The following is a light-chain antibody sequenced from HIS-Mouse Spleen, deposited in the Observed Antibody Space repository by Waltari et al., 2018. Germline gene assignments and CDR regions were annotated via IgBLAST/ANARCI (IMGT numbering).Light chain of an antibody. CDR1: ALPKQY. CDR3: QSADSSGTYHVV. V-gene: IGLV3-25*03. CDR2: KDS. Sequence: SYELTQPPSVSVSPGQTARITCSGDALPKQYAYWYQQKPGQAPVLVIYKDSERPSGIPERLSGSSSGTTVTLTISGVQAEDEADYYCQSADSSGTYHVVFGGGTKLTVL. J-gene: IGLJ2*01.